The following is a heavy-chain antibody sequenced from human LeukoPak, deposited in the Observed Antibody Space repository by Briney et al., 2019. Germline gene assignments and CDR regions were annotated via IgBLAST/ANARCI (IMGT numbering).Heavy chain of an antibody. CDR1: GFTFSSYA. V-gene: IGHV3-23*01. J-gene: IGHJ3*02. CDR3: ASTPRSSII. D-gene: IGHD3-10*01. CDR2: ISGSGGST. Sequence: GALRLSCAASGFTFSSYAMSWVRQAPGKGLGWVSAISGSGGSTYYADSVKGRFTISRDNSKNTLYLQMNSLRAEDTAVYYCASTPRSSIIWGQGTMVTVSS.